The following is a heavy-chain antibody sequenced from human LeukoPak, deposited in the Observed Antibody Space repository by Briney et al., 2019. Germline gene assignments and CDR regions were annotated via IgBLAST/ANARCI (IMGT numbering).Heavy chain of an antibody. CDR3: ARGRGEGRGISMVRGVRAPSYNWFDP. J-gene: IGHJ5*02. D-gene: IGHD3-10*01. CDR2: IYYYSGST. Sequence: GSLRLSCAASGFIFSDYYMSWIRQPPGKGLEWIGSIYYYSGSTYYNPSLKSRVTISVDTSKNQFSLRLSSVTAADTAVYYCARGRGEGRGISMVRGVRAPSYNWFDPWGHGTLVTVSS. V-gene: IGHV4-38-2*01. CDR1: GFIFSDYY.